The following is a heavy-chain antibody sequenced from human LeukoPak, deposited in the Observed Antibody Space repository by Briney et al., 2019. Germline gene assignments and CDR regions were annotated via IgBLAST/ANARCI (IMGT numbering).Heavy chain of an antibody. D-gene: IGHD3-10*01. J-gene: IGHJ6*02. V-gene: IGHV1-46*01. Sequence: GASVKVSCKASGYSRTTTYMHWVRQAPGQGLEWMGMINPTGGSISYSEKFQGRVTMTKDTSTSTVYMELNSLRYEDTAIYYCGGTYGSGSPYRTGQFYSYGMAVWGQGITVTVSS. CDR3: GGTYGSGSPYRTGQFYSYGMAV. CDR2: INPTGGSI. CDR1: GYSRTTTY.